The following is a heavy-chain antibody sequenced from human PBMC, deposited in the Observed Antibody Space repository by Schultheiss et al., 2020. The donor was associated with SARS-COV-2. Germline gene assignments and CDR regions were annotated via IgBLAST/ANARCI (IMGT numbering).Heavy chain of an antibody. CDR2: MNEDGSTT. Sequence: GESLKISCLVSGFSFENYWMHWVRQAPGKGPVWVARMNEDGSTTTYADSVRGRFTISRDNAKKTLYLQMNSQRGEDTAVYYCATDLAGKEDHWGQGTLVTVSS. D-gene: IGHD3-10*01. J-gene: IGHJ4*02. CDR3: ATDLAGKEDH. V-gene: IGHV3-74*01. CDR1: GFSFENYW.